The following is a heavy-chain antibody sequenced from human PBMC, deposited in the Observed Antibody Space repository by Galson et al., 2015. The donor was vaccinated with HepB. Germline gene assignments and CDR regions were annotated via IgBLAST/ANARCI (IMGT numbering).Heavy chain of an antibody. J-gene: IGHJ6*03. CDR3: ARERVVPHYYSYTDV. CDR1: GYTFITYG. CDR2: ISAYNGDT. V-gene: IGHV1-18*01. D-gene: IGHD2-15*01. Sequence: SVKVSCKASGYTFITYGISWVRQAPGQGLEWMGWISAYNGDTNYAQKFQGRVTMTRDTSTSTAYMELTSLRSDDTAVYYCARERVVPHYYSYTDVWGEGTTVTVSS.